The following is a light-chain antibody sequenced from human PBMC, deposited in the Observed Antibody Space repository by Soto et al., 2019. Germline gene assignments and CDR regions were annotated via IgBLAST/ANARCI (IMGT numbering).Light chain of an antibody. CDR2: RSN. J-gene: IGLJ2*01. V-gene: IGLV1-47*01. CDR3: ASWDYSLSGVL. CDR1: SSNIGSND. Sequence: QSVLTQPPSASGTPGQRVNISCSGSSSNIGSNDAFWYQQLPGTAPKLLIYRSNHRPSGVPDRFSGSKSGTSASLAISGLRSEDEADYYCASWDYSLSGVLFGGGTKLTVL.